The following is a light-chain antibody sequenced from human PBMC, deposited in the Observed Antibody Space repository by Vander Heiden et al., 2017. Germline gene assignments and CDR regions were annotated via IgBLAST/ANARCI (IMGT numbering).Light chain of an antibody. V-gene: IGLV2-11*01. CDR3: CSYAGSYTLV. Sequence: SALTQPRSASGSPGQSVTISCSGTSSDVGAYNDVSWYQQHPGKAPKLLIYDVTKWPSGVPDRFSGSKSGNTATLTISGLLTEDEADYYCCSYAGSYTLVFGGGTKVTVL. J-gene: IGLJ3*02. CDR2: DVT. CDR1: SSDVGAYND.